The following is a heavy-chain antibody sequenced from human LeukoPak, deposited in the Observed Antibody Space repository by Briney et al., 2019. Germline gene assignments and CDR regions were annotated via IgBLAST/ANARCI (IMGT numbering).Heavy chain of an antibody. Sequence: PSETLSLTCTVSGYSISSDYYWGWIRQPPGKGLEWIGSIHHSGRTYYNPSLKSRVTISVDTSKNQFSLKLSSVTAADTAVYYCARDVGATPGYFDYWGQGTLVTVSS. J-gene: IGHJ4*02. D-gene: IGHD1-26*01. CDR1: GYSISSDYY. CDR3: ARDVGATPGYFDY. V-gene: IGHV4-38-2*02. CDR2: IHHSGRT.